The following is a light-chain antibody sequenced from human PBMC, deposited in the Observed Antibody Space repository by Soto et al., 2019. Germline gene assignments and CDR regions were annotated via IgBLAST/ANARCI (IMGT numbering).Light chain of an antibody. V-gene: IGLV2-11*01. CDR2: EVS. J-gene: IGLJ2*01. Sequence: QSALTQPRSVSGSPGQSVTISCTGTSSDVGDYNYVSWYQQHPGKAPKFIIYEVSKRPSGVPDRFSGSKSGNTASLTISGLQAEDEADYYCCSYAGTYTVVFGGGTKLTLL. CDR1: SSDVGDYNY. CDR3: CSYAGTYTVV.